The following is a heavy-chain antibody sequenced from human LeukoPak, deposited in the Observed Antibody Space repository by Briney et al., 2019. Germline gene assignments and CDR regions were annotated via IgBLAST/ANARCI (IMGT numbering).Heavy chain of an antibody. V-gene: IGHV4-38-2*01. CDR1: GYSVSSGYY. J-gene: IGHJ3*01. D-gene: IGHD1-7*01. CDR2: MRHGGST. Sequence: PSETLSLTCDVFGYSVSSGYYWGWIRQTPGKGLEFIVSMRHGGSTYYNPSLRSRVTTSVDTSKNQFSLKLSSVTAADTALYYCARSWNFGRAVEAFGVWGQGTMVTVSS. CDR3: ARSWNFGRAVEAFGV.